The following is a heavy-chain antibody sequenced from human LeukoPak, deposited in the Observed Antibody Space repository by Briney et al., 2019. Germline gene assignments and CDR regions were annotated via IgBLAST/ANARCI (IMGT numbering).Heavy chain of an antibody. CDR1: GGSISSYY. J-gene: IGHJ3*02. CDR2: IYYSGST. V-gene: IGHV4-59*01. Sequence: SETLSLTCTVSGGSISSYYWSWIRQPPGKGLEWIGYIYYSGSTNYNPSLKSRVTISVDTSKNQFSLKLSSVTAADTAVYYCAGEYGGFGELVAFDIWGQGTMVTVSS. D-gene: IGHD3-10*01. CDR3: AGEYGGFGELVAFDI.